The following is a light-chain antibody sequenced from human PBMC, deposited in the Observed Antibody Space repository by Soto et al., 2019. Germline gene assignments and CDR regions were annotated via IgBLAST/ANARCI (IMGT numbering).Light chain of an antibody. V-gene: IGKV3-20*01. Sequence: IVLTQSPGTLSLSPGERVTLSCRASQSVTTRLAWYQHKPGQAPTLLMSGASNRASGVPVRFSGSGSGTDFTLTITRLEPEDFALYYCQQYDSSPRTFGQGTKVDIK. CDR2: GAS. CDR1: QSVTTR. CDR3: QQYDSSPRT. J-gene: IGKJ1*01.